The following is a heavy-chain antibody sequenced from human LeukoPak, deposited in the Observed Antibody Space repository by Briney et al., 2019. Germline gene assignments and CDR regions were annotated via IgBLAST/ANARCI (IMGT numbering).Heavy chain of an antibody. CDR3: AKELDYGGNSPFHY. V-gene: IGHV3-30*18. Sequence: GSLRRSCTASRFTFSDYGMHWVRQAPGKGLEWVAFISYDGSNKYYVDSVKGRFTISRDNSKNTLYLQMNSLRAEDTAVYYCAKELDYGGNSPFHYWGQGTLVTVSS. J-gene: IGHJ4*02. CDR2: ISYDGSNK. D-gene: IGHD4-23*01. CDR1: RFTFSDYG.